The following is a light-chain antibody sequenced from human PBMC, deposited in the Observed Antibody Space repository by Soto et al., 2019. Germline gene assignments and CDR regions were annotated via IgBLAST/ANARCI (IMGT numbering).Light chain of an antibody. V-gene: IGKV4-1*01. CDR2: WAS. J-gene: IGKJ1*01. CDR3: LQYYSTPWT. Sequence: DIVMTQSPDSLAVSLGERATINCKSSQTIYNSSNIRNYLTWYQQKPGQLPKLLIYWASTREPGVPDRFSGSGSGTDFTLTISSLQAEDVAVYYCLQYYSTPWTFGQGTKVEIK. CDR1: QTIYNSSNIRNY.